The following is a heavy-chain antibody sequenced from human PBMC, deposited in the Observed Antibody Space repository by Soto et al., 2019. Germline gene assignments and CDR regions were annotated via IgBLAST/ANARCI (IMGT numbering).Heavy chain of an antibody. D-gene: IGHD3-10*01. CDR1: GFTFSNYG. Sequence: QVQLVESGGGVVQPGRSLRLSCAASGFTFSNYGMHWVRQAPGKGLEWGAFILYDGSDKYFADSVKGRFTISRDNSKNTLDLQMNSLRAEDTAVYYCAKDRIVMIRGVMNYYGMDVWGQGTTVTVSS. CDR3: AKDRIVMIRGVMNYYGMDV. CDR2: ILYDGSDK. V-gene: IGHV3-30*18. J-gene: IGHJ6*02.